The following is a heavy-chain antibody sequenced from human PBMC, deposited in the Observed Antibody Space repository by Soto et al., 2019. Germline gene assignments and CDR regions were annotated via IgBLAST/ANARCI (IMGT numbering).Heavy chain of an antibody. CDR2: ISSSGSTI. V-gene: IGHV3-11*01. J-gene: IGHJ6*03. CDR1: GFTFSDYY. Sequence: GGSLRLSCAASGFTFSDYYMSWIRQAPGKGLEWVSYISSSGSTIYYADSVKGRFTISRDNAKNSLYLQMNSLRAEDTAVYYCARGARPVDTAMEPDVREYYYYYMDVWGKGTTVTVSS. D-gene: IGHD5-18*01. CDR3: ARGARPVDTAMEPDVREYYYYYMDV.